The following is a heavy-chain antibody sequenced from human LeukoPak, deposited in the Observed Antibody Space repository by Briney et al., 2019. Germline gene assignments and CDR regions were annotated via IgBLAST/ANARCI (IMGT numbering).Heavy chain of an antibody. Sequence: GGSLRLSCAASGFTFSSYAMHWVRQAPGKGLEWVAVISYGGSNKYYADSVKGRFTISRDNSKNTLYLQMNSLRAEDTAVYYCARAYDSSGYYSHDAFDIWGQGTMVTVSS. CDR3: ARAYDSSGYYSHDAFDI. CDR2: ISYGGSNK. CDR1: GFTFSSYA. J-gene: IGHJ3*02. V-gene: IGHV3-30-3*01. D-gene: IGHD3-22*01.